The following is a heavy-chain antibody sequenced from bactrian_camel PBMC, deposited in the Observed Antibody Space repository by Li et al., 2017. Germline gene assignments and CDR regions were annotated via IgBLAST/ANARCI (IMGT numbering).Heavy chain of an antibody. D-gene: IGHD3*01. J-gene: IGHJ4*01. CDR1: GSTFDDGE. V-gene: IGHV3S53*01. CDR2: ISSDGDT. Sequence: HVQLVESGGGLVQPGGSLRLSCTAPGSTFDDGEMGWYRQDPGNESELVATISSDGDTYYADAVKGRFSISRDNAKNTVYLQMNSLKPEDTAMYYCAAGPGGMTAIQALGVMTRAGFSLMKGNYWGQGTQVTVS. CDR3: AAGPGGMTAIQALGVMTRAGFSLMKGNY.